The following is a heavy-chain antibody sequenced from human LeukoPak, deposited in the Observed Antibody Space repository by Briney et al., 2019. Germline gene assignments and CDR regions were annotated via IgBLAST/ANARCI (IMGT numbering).Heavy chain of an antibody. CDR2: ISGSGGST. D-gene: IGHD3-9*01. Sequence: GGSLRLSCAASGFTFSSYSMNWVRQAPGKGLERVSAISGSGGSTYYADSVRGRFTISRDNSKNTLYLQMNSLRAEDTAVYYCAKQGRDWLRDYYYYMDVWGKGTTVTISS. CDR3: AKQGRDWLRDYYYYMDV. CDR1: GFTFSSYS. V-gene: IGHV3-23*01. J-gene: IGHJ6*03.